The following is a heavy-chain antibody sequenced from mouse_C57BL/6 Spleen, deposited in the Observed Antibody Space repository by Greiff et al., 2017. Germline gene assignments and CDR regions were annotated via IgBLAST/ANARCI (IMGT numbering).Heavy chain of an antibody. Sequence: QVQLQQSGPELVKPGASVKISCKASGYAFSSSWMNWVKQRPGKGLEWIGRIYPGDGDTNYNGKFKGKATLTADKSSSTAYMQLSSLTSEDSAVYFCARRTTVPFDYWGQGTTLTVSS. CDR2: IYPGDGDT. CDR3: ARRTTVPFDY. CDR1: GYAFSSSW. V-gene: IGHV1-82*01. J-gene: IGHJ2*01. D-gene: IGHD1-1*01.